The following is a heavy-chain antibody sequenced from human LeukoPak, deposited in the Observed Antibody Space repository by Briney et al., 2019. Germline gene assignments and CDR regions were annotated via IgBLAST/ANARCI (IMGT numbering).Heavy chain of an antibody. Sequence: SETLSLTCADSGYSISSGYYWGWIRQPPGKGLEWIGSIYHSGSTNYNPSLKSRVTISVDTSKNQFSLKLSSVTAADTAVYYCARGQGLGIWTGYYYYMDVWGKGTTVTVSS. CDR1: GYSISSGYY. CDR3: ARGQGLGIWTGYYYYMDV. CDR2: IYHSGST. V-gene: IGHV4-38-2*01. J-gene: IGHJ6*03. D-gene: IGHD3/OR15-3a*01.